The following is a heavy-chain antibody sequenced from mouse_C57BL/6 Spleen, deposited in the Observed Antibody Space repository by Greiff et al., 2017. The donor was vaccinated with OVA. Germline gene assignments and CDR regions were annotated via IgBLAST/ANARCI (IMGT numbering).Heavy chain of an antibody. CDR3: ACYYGSSYWYFDV. D-gene: IGHD1-1*01. J-gene: IGHJ1*03. Sequence: VQLQQSGPELVKPGASVKISCKASGYTFTDYYMNWVKQSHGKSLEWIGDINPNNGGTSYNQKFKGKATLTVDKSSSTAYMELRSLTSEDSAVYYCACYYGSSYWYFDVWGTGTTVTVSS. CDR1: GYTFTDYY. CDR2: INPNNGGT. V-gene: IGHV1-26*01.